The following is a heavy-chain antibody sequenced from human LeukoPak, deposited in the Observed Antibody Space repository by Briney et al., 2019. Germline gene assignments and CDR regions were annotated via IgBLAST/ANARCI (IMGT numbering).Heavy chain of an antibody. D-gene: IGHD6-19*01. J-gene: IGHJ4*02. CDR2: IKQDGSEK. CDR1: GFTLSSYW. CDR3: AGFGYSSGWYEDYFDY. Sequence: GGSLRLSCAASGFTLSSYWMSWVRQAPGKGLEWVANIKQDGSEKYYVDSVKGRFTISRDNAKNSLYLQMNSLRAEDTAVYYCAGFGYSSGWYEDYFDYWGQGTLVTVSS. V-gene: IGHV3-7*01.